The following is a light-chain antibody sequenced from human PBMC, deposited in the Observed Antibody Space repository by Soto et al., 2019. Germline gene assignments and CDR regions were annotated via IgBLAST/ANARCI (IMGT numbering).Light chain of an antibody. CDR3: QQSYSTPRT. Sequence: DIQMTQSPSSLSASVGDRVTITCRASQSISSYLTWYQQKPGKAPKLLIYAASSLQSRVPSRCSGSGSGTDFTLTIGRLQPDSFATYYCQQSYSTPRTFGQWTKVDI. CDR1: QSISSY. V-gene: IGKV1-39*01. J-gene: IGKJ1*01. CDR2: AAS.